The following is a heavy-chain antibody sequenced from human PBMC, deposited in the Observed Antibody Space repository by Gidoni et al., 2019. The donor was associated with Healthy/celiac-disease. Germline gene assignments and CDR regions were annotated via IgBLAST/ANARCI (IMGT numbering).Heavy chain of an antibody. CDR2: IIPIFGIA. J-gene: IGHJ1*01. Sequence: QVQLVQSGAEATKPGSSVNVSCKASGGTFSSYAISWVRQAPGQGLEWMGGIIPIFGIANYAQKFQGRVTITADKSTSAAYMELSSRRTEDTAVYCCARAGGSGPFPEYFQHWGQGTLVTVSA. V-gene: IGHV1-69*17. D-gene: IGHD6-19*01. CDR3: ARAGGSGPFPEYFQH. CDR1: GGTFSSYA.